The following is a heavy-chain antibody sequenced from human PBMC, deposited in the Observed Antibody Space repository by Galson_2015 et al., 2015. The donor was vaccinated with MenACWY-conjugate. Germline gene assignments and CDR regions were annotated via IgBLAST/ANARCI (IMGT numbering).Heavy chain of an antibody. CDR3: AVSPATTVVTPEFDY. J-gene: IGHJ4*02. V-gene: IGHV3-48*02. Sequence: SLRLSCAASGFTFSSYSMNWVRQAPGKGLEWVSYISSSSSTIYYADSVKGRFTISRDNAKNSLYLQMNSLRDEDTAVYYCAVSPATTVVTPEFDYWGQGTLVTVSS. CDR2: ISSSSSTI. D-gene: IGHD4-23*01. CDR1: GFTFSSYS.